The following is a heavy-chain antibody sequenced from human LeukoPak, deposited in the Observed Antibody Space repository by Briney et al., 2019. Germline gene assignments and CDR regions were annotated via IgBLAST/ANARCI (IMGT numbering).Heavy chain of an antibody. J-gene: IGHJ6*03. Sequence: SGTLSLTCTVSGGSISSSSYYWGWIRQPPGKGLEWIGSIYYSGSTYSNPSLRSRITISVDTSKNQISLKLSSVTAADTAVYYCARQYSSGWPYYYYYYMDVWGKGTTVTISS. V-gene: IGHV4-39*01. CDR2: IYYSGST. CDR3: ARQYSSGWPYYYYYYMDV. D-gene: IGHD6-19*01. CDR1: GGSISSSSYY.